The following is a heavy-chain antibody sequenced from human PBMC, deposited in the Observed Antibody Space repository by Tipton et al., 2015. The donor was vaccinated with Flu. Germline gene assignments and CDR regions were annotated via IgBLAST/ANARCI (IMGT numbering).Heavy chain of an antibody. J-gene: IGHJ4*02. CDR2: ITSSGSTI. CDR3: ARDVPGYSGYDFYFDY. V-gene: IGHV3-48*03. Sequence: SLRLSCAASGFTFSSYEMNWVRQAPRKGLEWVSYITSSGSTIYYADSVRGRFTISRDNANNSLYLQMNGLRAEDTAVYYCARDVPGYSGYDFYFDYWGQGTLVTVSS. CDR1: GFTFSSYE. D-gene: IGHD5-12*01.